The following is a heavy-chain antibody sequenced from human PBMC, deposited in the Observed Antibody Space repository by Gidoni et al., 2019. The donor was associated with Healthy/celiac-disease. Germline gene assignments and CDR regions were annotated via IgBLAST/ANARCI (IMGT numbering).Heavy chain of an antibody. CDR3: AHSAYYDFWSGPYYYYGMDV. D-gene: IGHD3-3*01. Sequence: QITLQESGPTLVKPTQTLTLTCTFSGFSLSTSGVGVGLIPQPPGKALEWLALIYWDDDKRYRPSLKSRLTITKDTSKNQVVLTMTNMDPVDTATYYCAHSAYYDFWSGPYYYYGMDVWGQGTTVTVSS. CDR2: IYWDDDK. CDR1: GFSLSTSGVG. J-gene: IGHJ6*02. V-gene: IGHV2-5*02.